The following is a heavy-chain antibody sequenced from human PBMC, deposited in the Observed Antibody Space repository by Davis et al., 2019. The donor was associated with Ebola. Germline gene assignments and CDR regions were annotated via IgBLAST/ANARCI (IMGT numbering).Heavy chain of an antibody. Sequence: ASVKVSCKASGYTFTNYGVSWVRQAPGQGLEWMGWISGDNGHTNYAQKFQGRVTLTTDTSTTTAYMELRSLRSDDTAVYYCARDSFITPFDYWGQGTLVTVSP. J-gene: IGHJ4*02. CDR2: ISGDNGHT. D-gene: IGHD3-22*01. CDR1: GYTFTNYG. CDR3: ARDSFITPFDY. V-gene: IGHV1-18*01.